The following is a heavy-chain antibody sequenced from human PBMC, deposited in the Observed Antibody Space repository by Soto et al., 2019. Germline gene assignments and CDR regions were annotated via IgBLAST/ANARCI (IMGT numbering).Heavy chain of an antibody. CDR3: ARVGGGSITDAFDI. CDR1: GFTVSSNY. CDR2: IYSGGST. D-gene: IGHD2-15*01. V-gene: IGHV3-66*01. J-gene: IGHJ3*02. Sequence: EVQLVESGGRLVQPGGSLRLSCAASGFTVSSNYMSWVRQAPGKGLEWVSVIYSGGSTYYADSVKGRFTISRDNSRNTLFLQMNSLRAEDTAVYYCARVGGGSITDAFDIWGQGTMVTVSS.